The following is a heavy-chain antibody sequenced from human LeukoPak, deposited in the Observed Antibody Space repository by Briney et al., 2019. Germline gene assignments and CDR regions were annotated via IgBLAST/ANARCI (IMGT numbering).Heavy chain of an antibody. J-gene: IGHJ6*02. V-gene: IGHV3-66*01. CDR2: IYSGGST. CDR3: ASSNSGSYENYYYGMDV. D-gene: IGHD1-26*01. CDR1: GFTVSSNY. Sequence: GGSLRLSCAAPGFTVSSNYMSWVRQAPGKGLEWVSVIYSGGSTYYADSVKGRFTISRDNSKNTLYLQMNSLRAEDTAVYYCASSNSGSYENYYYGMDVWGQGTTVTVSS.